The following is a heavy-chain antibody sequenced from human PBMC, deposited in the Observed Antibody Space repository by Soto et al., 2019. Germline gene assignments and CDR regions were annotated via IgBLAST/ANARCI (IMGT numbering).Heavy chain of an antibody. V-gene: IGHV3-23*01. CDR2: ISGSGGST. Sequence: EVQLLESGGGLVQPGGSLRPSCAASGFTFSSYAMSWVRQAPGKGLEWVSAISGSGGSTYYADSVKGRFTISRDNSKNTLYLQMNSLRAEDTAVYYCAKDRRYIGFGELLFASLPFDYWGQGTLVTVSS. CDR3: AKDRRYIGFGELLFASLPFDY. D-gene: IGHD3-10*01. CDR1: GFTFSSYA. J-gene: IGHJ4*02.